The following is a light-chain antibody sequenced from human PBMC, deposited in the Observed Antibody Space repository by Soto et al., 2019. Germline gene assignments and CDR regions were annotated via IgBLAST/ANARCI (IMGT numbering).Light chain of an antibody. Sequence: EIVLTQSPGTLSLSPGERATLSCRASQSVSSSYLAWYQQKPGQAPRLLIYGASSRATGIPDRFSGSGSGTDFTLTISRQEPEDFAVYYCQQYGSSLFGPGTKVDNK. CDR3: QQYGSSL. CDR1: QSVSSSY. V-gene: IGKV3-20*01. CDR2: GAS. J-gene: IGKJ3*01.